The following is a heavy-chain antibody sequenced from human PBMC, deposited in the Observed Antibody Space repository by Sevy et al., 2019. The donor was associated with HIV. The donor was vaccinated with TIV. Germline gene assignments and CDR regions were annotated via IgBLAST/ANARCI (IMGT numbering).Heavy chain of an antibody. V-gene: IGHV3-23*01. CDR1: GFTFSSYA. J-gene: IGHJ5*02. CDR3: ANDPTGSSKLKGWFDP. CDR2: ISGRGGST. D-gene: IGHD6-6*01. Sequence: GGSLRLSCAASGFTFSSYAMSWVRQAPGKGLEWVSAISGRGGSTYYADSVTGRFTISRDNSKNTLYLQMNSLRAEDTAVYYCANDPTGSSKLKGWFDPWGQGTLVTVSS.